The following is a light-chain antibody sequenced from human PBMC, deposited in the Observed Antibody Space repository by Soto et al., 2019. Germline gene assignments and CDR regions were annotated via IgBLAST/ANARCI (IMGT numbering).Light chain of an antibody. CDR1: QSVGSSY. CDR2: STS. J-gene: IGKJ1*01. CDR3: QQYDSPIWT. Sequence: ENVLTQSPGTLSLSPGERATLSCRASQSVGSSYLAWYQQKPGQAPRLLIYSTSSRATDIPDRFSGSGSGTDFILTISRLEPEDLAVYYCQQYDSPIWTFGQGTKVEIK. V-gene: IGKV3-20*01.